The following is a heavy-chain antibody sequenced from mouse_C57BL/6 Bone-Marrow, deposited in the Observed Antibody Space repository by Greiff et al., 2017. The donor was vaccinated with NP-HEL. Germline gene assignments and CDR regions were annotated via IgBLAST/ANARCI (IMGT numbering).Heavy chain of an antibody. CDR2: IYPRSGNT. D-gene: IGHD1-1*01. J-gene: IGHJ1*03. CDR1: GYTFTSYG. V-gene: IGHV1-81*01. CDR3: ARSLGYYGRRWYFDV. Sequence: QVQLQQSGAELARPGASVKLSCKASGYTFTSYGISWVKQRTGQGLEWIGEIYPRSGNTYYDEKFKGKATLTADKSSSTAYMELRSLTSEDSAVYFWARSLGYYGRRWYFDVWGTGTTVTVSA.